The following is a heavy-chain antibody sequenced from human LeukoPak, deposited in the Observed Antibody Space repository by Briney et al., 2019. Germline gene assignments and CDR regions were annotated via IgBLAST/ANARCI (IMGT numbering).Heavy chain of an antibody. CDR3: ARDEGQWLILYYFDY. V-gene: IGHV1-2*02. CDR1: GYTFTGYY. Sequence: ASVTVSCKASGYTFTGYYMHWVRQAPGQGLEWMGWINPNSGGTNYAQKFQGRVTMTRDTSISTAYMELSRLRADDTAVYYCARDEGQWLILYYFDYWGQGTLVTVSS. D-gene: IGHD6-19*01. CDR2: INPNSGGT. J-gene: IGHJ4*02.